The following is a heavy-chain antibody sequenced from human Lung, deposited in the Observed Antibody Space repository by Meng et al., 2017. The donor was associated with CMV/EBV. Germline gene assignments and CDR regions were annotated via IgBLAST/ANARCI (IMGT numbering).Heavy chain of an antibody. D-gene: IGHD3-10*01. CDR2: ISHDGSNK. CDR1: GFTFSSYI. V-gene: IGHV3-30-3*01. Sequence: GGSLRLXCAASGFTFSSYIMHWVRQAPGKGLEWVAVISHDGSNKYYADPVKGRFTISRDNSKNTLYLQMNSLRAEDMAVYYCARIRSYYGSGSYSHDAFDIWXQGTXVTVSS. CDR3: ARIRSYYGSGSYSHDAFDI. J-gene: IGHJ3*02.